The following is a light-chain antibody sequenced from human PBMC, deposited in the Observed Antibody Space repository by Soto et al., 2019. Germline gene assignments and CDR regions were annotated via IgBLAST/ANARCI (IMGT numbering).Light chain of an antibody. J-gene: IGLJ1*01. V-gene: IGLV2-14*02. CDR2: EGS. CDR1: SSDVGNYNL. Sequence: QSALTQPASVSGSPGQSITISCTGTSSDVGNYNLVSWYQQHPGKAPKLMIYEGSKRPSGVSNRFSASKSGLTASLTISGLQAEDEADYYCSSFTTSRFYVFGPGTKLTVL. CDR3: SSFTTSRFYV.